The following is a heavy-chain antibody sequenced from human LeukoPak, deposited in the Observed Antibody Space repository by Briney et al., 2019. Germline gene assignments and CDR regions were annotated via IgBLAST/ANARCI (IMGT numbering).Heavy chain of an antibody. J-gene: IGHJ4*02. CDR2: ISGSGGST. D-gene: IGHD6-25*01. CDR1: GFTFSSYA. Sequence: GGSLRLSCAASGFTFSSYAMSWVRQAPGKGLEWVSAISGSGGSTHYADSVKGRFTISRDNSKNTLYLQMNSLRAEDTAVYYRAKDRAATAYFDYWGQGTLVTVSS. CDR3: AKDRAATAYFDY. V-gene: IGHV3-23*01.